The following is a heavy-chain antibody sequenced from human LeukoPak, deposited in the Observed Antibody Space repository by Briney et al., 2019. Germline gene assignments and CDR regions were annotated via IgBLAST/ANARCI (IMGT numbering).Heavy chain of an antibody. CDR3: VRDFRFLEDY. V-gene: IGHV3-48*03. CDR2: ISGSGDPI. D-gene: IGHD3-3*01. J-gene: IGHJ4*02. Sequence: GGSLRLSCAASGFTFSSFEINWVRQAPGKGLEWVSYISGSGDPIYYADSVKGRFTISRDNANNSLYLQMNSLRAEDTAVYYCVRDFRFLEDYWGQGTLVTVSS. CDR1: GFTFSSFE.